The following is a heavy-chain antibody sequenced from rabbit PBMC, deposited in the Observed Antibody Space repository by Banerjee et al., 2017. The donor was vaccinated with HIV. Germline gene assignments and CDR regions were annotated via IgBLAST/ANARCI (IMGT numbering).Heavy chain of an antibody. Sequence: QQQLEESGGGLVKPGGTLTLTCKASGFSFSGFVYMCWVRQAPGKGLEWIACISADSGNTYYASWAKGRFTVSKTSSTTVTLQLNSLTAADTATYFCARIRYAGYAGFGYADLWGQGTLVTVS. CDR1: GFSFSGFVY. CDR3: ARIRYAGYAGFGYADL. CDR2: ISADSGNT. V-gene: IGHV1S45*01. D-gene: IGHD4-2*01. J-gene: IGHJ4*01.